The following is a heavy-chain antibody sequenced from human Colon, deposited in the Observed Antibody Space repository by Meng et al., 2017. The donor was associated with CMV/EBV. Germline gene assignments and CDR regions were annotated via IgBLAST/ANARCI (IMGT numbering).Heavy chain of an antibody. V-gene: IGHV3-21*01. CDR3: ARDPGVGATS. D-gene: IGHD1-26*01. J-gene: IGHJ4*02. CDR2: ITSSSSYI. Sequence: GESLKISCAASGFTFSSYAMSWVRQAPGKGLEWVSSITSSSSYIYYADSVKGRFTISRDNAKNSLYLQMNSLRAEDTAVYYCARDPGVGATSWGQGTLVTVSS. CDR1: GFTFSSYA.